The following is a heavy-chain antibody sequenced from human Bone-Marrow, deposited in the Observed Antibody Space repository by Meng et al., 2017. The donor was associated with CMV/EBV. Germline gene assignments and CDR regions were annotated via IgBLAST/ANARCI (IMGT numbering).Heavy chain of an antibody. CDR1: GFTFSSYG. J-gene: IGHJ4*02. Sequence: GGSLRLSCAASGFTFSSYGMHWVRQAPGKGLEWVSSISSSSSYIYYADSVKGRFTISRDNSKNTLYLQMNSLRAEDTAVYYCAKGGVQLWSFDYWGQGTLVTVSS. V-gene: IGHV3-21*01. CDR3: AKGGVQLWSFDY. D-gene: IGHD5-18*01. CDR2: ISSSSSYI.